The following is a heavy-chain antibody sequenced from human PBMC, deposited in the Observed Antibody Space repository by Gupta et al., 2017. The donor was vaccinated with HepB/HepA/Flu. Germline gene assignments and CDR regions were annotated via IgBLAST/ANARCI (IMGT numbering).Heavy chain of an antibody. CDR2: IKSKTDGGTT. J-gene: IGHJ4*02. D-gene: IGHD2-2*03. Sequence: EVQLVESGGGLVKPGGSLRLSCAASGFTFSNAWMSWVRQAPGKGLEWVGRIKSKTDGGTTDYAAPVKGRFTISRDDSKNTLYLQMNSLKTEDTAVYYCTTMDPQSDYFDYWGQGTLVTVSS. V-gene: IGHV3-15*01. CDR3: TTMDPQSDYFDY. CDR1: GFTFSNAW.